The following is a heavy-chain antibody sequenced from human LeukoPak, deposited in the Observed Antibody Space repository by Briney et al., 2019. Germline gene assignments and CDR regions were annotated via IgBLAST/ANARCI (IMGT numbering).Heavy chain of an antibody. CDR2: ISTTGGTT. Sequence: PGGSLRLSCAASGLTFSSYGMSWVRQAPGRGLEWVSAISTTGGTTYYADSVRGRFTISRDNSRNTLYLRMNSLKTEDTAVYYCTTEDTYYYGSGSYYNGAQWGQGTLVTVSS. V-gene: IGHV3-23*01. CDR1: GLTFSSYG. D-gene: IGHD3-10*01. CDR3: TTEDTYYYGSGSYYNGAQ. J-gene: IGHJ4*02.